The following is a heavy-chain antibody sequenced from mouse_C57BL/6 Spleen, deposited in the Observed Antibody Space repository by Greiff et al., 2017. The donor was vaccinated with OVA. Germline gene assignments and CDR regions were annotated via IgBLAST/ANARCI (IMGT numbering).Heavy chain of an antibody. CDR3: ARYDYGSSHYAMDY. V-gene: IGHV1-50*01. CDR2: IDPSDSYT. Sequence: QVQLQQPGAELVKPGASVKLSCKASGYTFTSYWMQWVKQRPGQGLEWIGEIDPSDSYTNSNQKFKGKATLTVDTSSSTAYMQLSSLTSEDSAVYYCARYDYGSSHYAMDYWGQGTSVTVSS. D-gene: IGHD1-1*01. CDR1: GYTFTSYW. J-gene: IGHJ4*01.